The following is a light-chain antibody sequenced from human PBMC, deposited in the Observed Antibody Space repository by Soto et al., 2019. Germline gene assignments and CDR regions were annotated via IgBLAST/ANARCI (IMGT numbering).Light chain of an antibody. CDR3: SSYTSSSTYV. Sequence: QSVLTQPASVSGSPGQSITISCTGTSSDVGGYIYVSWFQHHPGKAPKLMIYEVSNRPSGVSNRFSGSKSGNTASLTISGLQAEDEADYYCSSYTSSSTYVFGTGTKLTVL. CDR2: EVS. CDR1: SSDVGGYIY. V-gene: IGLV2-14*01. J-gene: IGLJ1*01.